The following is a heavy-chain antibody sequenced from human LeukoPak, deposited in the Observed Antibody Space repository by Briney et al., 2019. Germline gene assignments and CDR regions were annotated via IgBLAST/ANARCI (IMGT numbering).Heavy chain of an antibody. J-gene: IGHJ6*03. CDR3: VRHQEGMVRGVLYYMDV. CDR2: ISHNGNI. CDR1: GGAVNSYY. V-gene: IGHV4-59*04. Sequence: SETLSLTCNVSGGAVNSYYWSWIRQTPGEGLKWIGYISHNGNIDYAPSLKSRVTMSIDTTKNQFSLKLTSVTAADTAVYYCVRHQEGMVRGVLYYMDVWGTGTTVTISS. D-gene: IGHD3-10*01.